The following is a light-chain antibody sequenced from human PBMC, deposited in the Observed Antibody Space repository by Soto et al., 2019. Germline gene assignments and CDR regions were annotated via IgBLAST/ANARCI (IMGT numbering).Light chain of an antibody. CDR1: QGIRND. Sequence: AIQMTQSPSSLSASVGDRVTITCRASQGIRNDLSWYQHKPGKAPKLLIYAASTLQSGVPSRFSGSGSGTDFTLTISSLQPEDFATYYCLQDYKYPNTFGQGTKLEIK. CDR3: LQDYKYPNT. CDR2: AAS. V-gene: IGKV1-6*01. J-gene: IGKJ2*01.